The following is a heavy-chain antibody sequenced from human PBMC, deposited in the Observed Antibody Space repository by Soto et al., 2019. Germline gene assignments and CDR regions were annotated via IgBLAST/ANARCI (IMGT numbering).Heavy chain of an antibody. CDR1: GFTFSDAW. D-gene: IGHD6-6*01. CDR2: ISSSGGST. V-gene: IGHV3-23*01. Sequence: GGSLRLSCAASGFTFSDAWINWVRQAPGKGLEWVSAISSSGGSTYYTDSVKGRFTTSRDNSKNTLYLQMNSLRVEDTAVYYCAKPENSLSWGNGTDYWGQGTLVTVSS. CDR3: AKPENSLSWGNGTDY. J-gene: IGHJ4*02.